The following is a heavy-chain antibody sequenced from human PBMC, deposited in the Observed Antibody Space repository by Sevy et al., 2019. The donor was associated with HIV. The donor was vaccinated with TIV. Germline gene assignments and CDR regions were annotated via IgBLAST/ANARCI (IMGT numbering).Heavy chain of an antibody. J-gene: IGHJ5*02. CDR2: IYYSGST. V-gene: IGHV4-59*01. Sequence: SETLSLTCTVSGGSISSYYWSWIRQPPGKGLEWIGYIYYSGSTNYNPSLKSGVTISVDTSKNQFSLKLSSVTAEDTAVYYCASLAAAAGFDPWGQGTLVTVSS. CDR1: GGSISSYY. D-gene: IGHD6-13*01. CDR3: ASLAAAAGFDP.